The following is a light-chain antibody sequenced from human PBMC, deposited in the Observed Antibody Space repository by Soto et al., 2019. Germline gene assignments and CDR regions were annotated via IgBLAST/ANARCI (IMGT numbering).Light chain of an antibody. J-gene: IGLJ2*01. CDR3: NSYADNNLI. CDR1: SGDVGSYNY. CDR2: EVS. V-gene: IGLV2-8*01. Sequence: QSALMQPPSGSGSPGQSGTISCTGTSGDVGSYNYVSWYQQHPGKAPKLIIYEVSRRPSGVPDRFSGSKAGNTASLTVSGLQAEDEADYYCNSYADNNLIFGGGTQLTVL.